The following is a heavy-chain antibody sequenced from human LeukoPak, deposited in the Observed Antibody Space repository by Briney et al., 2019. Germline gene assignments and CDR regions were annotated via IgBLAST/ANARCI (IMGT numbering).Heavy chain of an antibody. CDR3: ARALWKFEDYYDSSGYSD. D-gene: IGHD3-22*01. CDR1: GYTFTSYY. CDR2: INPSGGST. J-gene: IGHJ4*02. V-gene: IGHV1-46*01. Sequence: ASVKVSCKASGYTFTSYYMHWVRQAPGQGLEWMGIINPSGGSTSYAQKFQGRVTMTRDTSTSTVYMELRSLRSDDTAVYYCARALWKFEDYYDSSGYSDWGQGTLVTVSS.